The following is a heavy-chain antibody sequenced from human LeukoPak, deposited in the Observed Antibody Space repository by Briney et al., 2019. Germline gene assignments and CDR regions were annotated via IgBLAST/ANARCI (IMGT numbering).Heavy chain of an antibody. J-gene: IGHJ4*02. CDR1: GYTFTGYY. Sequence: ASVKVSCKASGYTFTGYYIHWVRQAPGQGLEWLGWINPHTGDTYHAQKFQGRVTMTSDASVNTAYMQLSRLKSDDTAIYYCARGEAPEDKWGQGTLVTVSS. V-gene: IGHV1-2*02. CDR2: INPHTGDT. CDR3: ARGEAPEDK.